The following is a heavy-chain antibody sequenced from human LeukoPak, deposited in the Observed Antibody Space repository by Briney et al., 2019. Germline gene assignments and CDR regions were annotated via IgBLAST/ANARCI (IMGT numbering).Heavy chain of an antibody. CDR1: GGSMSSYY. V-gene: IGHV4-59*01. Sequence: SETLSLTCTVSGGSMSSYYWSWIRQSPGKGLEWIGYIYYSGSTNYNPSLKSRVTISVDTSKNQFSLKLSSVTAADTAVYYCARSSSSWYWDPHYYYYMDVWGKGTTVTISS. D-gene: IGHD6-13*01. J-gene: IGHJ6*03. CDR2: IYYSGST. CDR3: ARSSSSWYWDPHYYYYMDV.